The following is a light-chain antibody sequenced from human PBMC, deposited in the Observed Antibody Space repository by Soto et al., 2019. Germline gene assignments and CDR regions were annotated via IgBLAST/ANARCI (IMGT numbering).Light chain of an antibody. CDR3: QQSYSTPVT. CDR1: QTISDS. J-gene: IGKJ1*01. CDR2: AAS. Sequence: DVQMTQSPSSLSASVGDRVTISCRTSQTISDSLNWYQHKPGKAPKLLISAASSLHSGVPSRFSGSGSGTDFTLTISSLQPEDFATYYCQQSYSTPVTFGQGTKVDNK. V-gene: IGKV1-39*01.